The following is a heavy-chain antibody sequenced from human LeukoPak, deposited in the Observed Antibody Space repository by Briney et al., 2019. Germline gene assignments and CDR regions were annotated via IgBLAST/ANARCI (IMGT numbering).Heavy chain of an antibody. D-gene: IGHD6-19*01. CDR3: AHRRGGRERSSGWYWFDP. CDR2: IYWDDDK. Sequence: ESGPTLVKPTQTLTLTCTFSGFSLSTSGVGVGWIRQPPGKALEWLALIYWDDDKRYSPSLKSRLTITKDTSKNQVVLTMTNMDPVDTATYYCAHRRGGRERSSGWYWFDPWGQGTLVTVSS. V-gene: IGHV2-5*02. J-gene: IGHJ5*02. CDR1: GFSLSTSGVG.